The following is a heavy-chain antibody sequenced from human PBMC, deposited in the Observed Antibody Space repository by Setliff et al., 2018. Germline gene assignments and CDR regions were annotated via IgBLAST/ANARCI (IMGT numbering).Heavy chain of an antibody. Sequence: SCKVSGYDFRGHGINWVRQAPGQGPEWMGWISPYSGSASYAEKVQDRVTMTADTSTNTAYLEVRSLRSDDTAIYYCARSSRSGYYHQRDSFDLWGQGTRVTVSS. D-gene: IGHD5-12*01. V-gene: IGHV1-18*01. CDR1: GYDFRGHG. J-gene: IGHJ3*01. CDR2: ISPYSGSA. CDR3: ARSSRSGYYHQRDSFDL.